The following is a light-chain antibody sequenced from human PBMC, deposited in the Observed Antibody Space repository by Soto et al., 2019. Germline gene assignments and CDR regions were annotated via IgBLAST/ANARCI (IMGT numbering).Light chain of an antibody. V-gene: IGKV3-20*01. CDR2: DAS. J-gene: IGKJ1*01. CDR1: QSVTNNY. CDR3: QQCATAPLT. Sequence: EIVLTQSPGTLSLSPGERATLSCRASQSVTNNYLAWYQQKPGQAPRLLIDDASHRATGIPDRFSVSGSGTDFTLTINRLEPEDFAVYYCQQCATAPLTFGQGTRVE.